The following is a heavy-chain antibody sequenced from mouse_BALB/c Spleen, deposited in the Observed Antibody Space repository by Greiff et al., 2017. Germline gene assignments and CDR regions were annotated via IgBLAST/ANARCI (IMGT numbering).Heavy chain of an antibody. V-gene: IGHV3-2*02. CDR2: ISYSGST. D-gene: IGHD1-1*01. CDR3: VRADYYGSSDYAMDY. J-gene: IGHJ4*01. Sequence: EVQLQESGPGLVKPSQSLSLTCTVTGYSITSDYAWNWIRQFPGNKLEWMGYISYSGSTSYNPSLKSRISITRDTSKNQFFLQLNSVTTEDTATYYCVRADYYGSSDYAMDYWGQGTSVTVSS. CDR1: GYSITSDYA.